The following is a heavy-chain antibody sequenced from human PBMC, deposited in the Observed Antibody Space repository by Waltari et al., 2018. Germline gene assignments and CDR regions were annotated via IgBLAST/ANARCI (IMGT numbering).Heavy chain of an antibody. CDR1: GYSISSGYY. J-gene: IGHJ4*02. CDR2: IYHTGST. D-gene: IGHD2-8*01. CDR3: ARDPFPPMGVTPTYYFDH. V-gene: IGHV4-38-2*02. Sequence: QVQLQESGPGLVKTSETLSLTCAVSGYSISSGYYWGWIRQPPGKGLEWIGSIYHTGSTNYNPSLKRRVTRSVDTSKNQFSLRMRSVTAADTAVYYCARDPFPPMGVTPTYYFDHWGQGTLVTVSS.